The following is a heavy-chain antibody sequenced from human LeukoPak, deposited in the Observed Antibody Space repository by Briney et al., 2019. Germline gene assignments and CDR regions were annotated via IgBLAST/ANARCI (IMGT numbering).Heavy chain of an antibody. CDR1: GFTFRNDW. CDR3: AKDSLGYSSSWYSY. Sequence: GGSLRLSCAASGFTFRNDWMHWVRQAPGKGLVWVSLTNSDGSNTIYADSVKGRFTISRDNSKNTLYLQMNSLRAEDTAVYYCAKDSLGYSSSWYSYWGQGTLVTVSS. J-gene: IGHJ4*02. D-gene: IGHD6-13*01. V-gene: IGHV3-74*01. CDR2: TNSDGSNT.